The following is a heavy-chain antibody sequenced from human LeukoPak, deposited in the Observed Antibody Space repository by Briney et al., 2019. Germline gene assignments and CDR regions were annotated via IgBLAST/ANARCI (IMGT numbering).Heavy chain of an antibody. D-gene: IGHD3-10*01. CDR1: GYTFTGYY. CDR2: ISAYNGNT. CDR3: AGVAQVTNAFDI. Sequence: ASVTVSYTASGYTFTGYYMHWVRQAPGQGLERMGWISAYNGNTNYAQKLQGRVTMTTDTSTSTAYMELRSLRSDDKAVYYCAGVAQVTNAFDIWGQGTMVTVSS. J-gene: IGHJ3*02. V-gene: IGHV1-18*04.